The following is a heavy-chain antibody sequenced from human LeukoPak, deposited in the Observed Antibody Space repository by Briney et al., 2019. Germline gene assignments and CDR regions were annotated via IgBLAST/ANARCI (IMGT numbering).Heavy chain of an antibody. Sequence: PGGSLRLSCAASGFTFSSYAMSWVRQAPGKGLEWVSAISGSGGSTYYADSVKGRFTISRDNSKNTLYLQMNSLRAEDTAVYYCAKAVGGHDSGSYYYYYGMDVWGQGTTVTVSS. CDR2: ISGSGGST. CDR3: AKAVGGHDSGSYYYYYGMDV. J-gene: IGHJ6*02. D-gene: IGHD1-26*01. V-gene: IGHV3-23*01. CDR1: GFTFSSYA.